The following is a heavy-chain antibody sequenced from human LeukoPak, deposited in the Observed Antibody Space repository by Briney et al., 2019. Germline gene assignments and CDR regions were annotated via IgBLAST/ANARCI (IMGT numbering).Heavy chain of an antibody. CDR3: ARDNWSCSNISCLRLDS. V-gene: IGHV3-33*01. J-gene: IGHJ4*02. D-gene: IGHD2-2*01. Sequence: PGRSLRLSCAASGFTFSTFGTHWVRQAPGKGLEWVALIWNDGSKKYYADSVKGRFTISRDNSENTLSLQMNSLRAEDTAVYYCARDNWSCSNISCLRLDSWGQGTLVTVSS. CDR1: GFTFSTFG. CDR2: IWNDGSKK.